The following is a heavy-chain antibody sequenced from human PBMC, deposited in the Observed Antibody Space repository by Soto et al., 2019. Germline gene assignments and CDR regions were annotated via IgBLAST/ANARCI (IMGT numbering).Heavy chain of an antibody. CDR2: IYYSGHT. D-gene: IGHD6-19*01. CDR1: GGSISSGAYY. J-gene: IGHJ4*02. V-gene: IGHV4-31*03. Sequence: SETLSLTCTVSGGSISSGAYYWSWIRQHPGKGLEWIGYIYYSGHTYYNPSLKSRVTLSVDTSKNQFSLKLSSVTAADTAVYYCARLLLSGWPQYFFDYWGQGTLVTVSS. CDR3: ARLLLSGWPQYFFDY.